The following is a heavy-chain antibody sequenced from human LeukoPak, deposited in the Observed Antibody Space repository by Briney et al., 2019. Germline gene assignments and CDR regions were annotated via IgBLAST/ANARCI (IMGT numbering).Heavy chain of an antibody. V-gene: IGHV3-23*01. Sequence: GGSLRLSCAVSGFTFTKYAMTWVRQAPGEGLEWVSAISDSGGSTYYADSVKGRFTISRDNSKNTLYLQMNSLRAEDTAVYYCAKVGRGYTVTTGDDYWGQGTLVTVSS. J-gene: IGHJ4*02. D-gene: IGHD4-17*01. CDR3: AKVGRGYTVTTGDDY. CDR1: GFTFTKYA. CDR2: ISDSGGST.